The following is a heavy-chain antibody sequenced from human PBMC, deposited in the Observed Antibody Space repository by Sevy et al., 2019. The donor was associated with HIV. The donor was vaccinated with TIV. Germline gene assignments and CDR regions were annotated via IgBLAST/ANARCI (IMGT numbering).Heavy chain of an antibody. J-gene: IGHJ4*02. CDR2: ISPHNGDT. V-gene: IGHV1-18*01. CDR1: GYTFTTYH. CDR3: ARAHCSGGRCYSLAY. D-gene: IGHD2-15*01. Sequence: ASVKVSCKISGYTFTTYHITWVRQAPGQGPECMGRISPHNGDTNYAPKFQGRDTMITDKSTSTAYMELRSLRSDDTAVYYCARAHCSGGRCYSLAYWGQGTLVTVSS.